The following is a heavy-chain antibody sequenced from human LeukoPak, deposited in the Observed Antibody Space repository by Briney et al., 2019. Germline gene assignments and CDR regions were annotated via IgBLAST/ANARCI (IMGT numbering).Heavy chain of an antibody. D-gene: IGHD3-3*01. CDR2: INHSGST. V-gene: IGHV4-34*01. CDR3: ARVPIRITIFGVVIKYYYYYGMDV. Sequence: SETLSLTCAVSGGSFSGNYWTWIRQPPGKGLEWIGQINHSGSTNYNPSLKSRVTISVDTSKNQFSLKLSSVTAADTAVYYCARVPIRITIFGVVIKYYYYYGMDVWGQGTTVTVSS. J-gene: IGHJ6*02. CDR1: GGSFSGNY.